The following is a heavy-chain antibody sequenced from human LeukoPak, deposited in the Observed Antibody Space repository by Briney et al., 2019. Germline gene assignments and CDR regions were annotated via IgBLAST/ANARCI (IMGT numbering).Heavy chain of an antibody. CDR2: IPVSGDPT. J-gene: IGHJ4*02. D-gene: IGHD6-13*01. Sequence: GGSLRLSCAASGLTFSRYAMTWVRQAPGKGLEWVSSIPVSGDPTYYADSVRGRFTVSRDNSKSSLYLQMNSLRAEDTAVYYCAKGQLYSSSWLLDYWGQGTLVTVSS. CDR3: AKGQLYSSSWLLDY. CDR1: GLTFSRYA. V-gene: IGHV3-23*01.